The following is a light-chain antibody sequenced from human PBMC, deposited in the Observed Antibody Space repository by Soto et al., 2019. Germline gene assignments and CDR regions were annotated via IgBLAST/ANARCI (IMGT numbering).Light chain of an antibody. CDR3: AVWDDSLDGGV. J-gene: IGLJ3*02. V-gene: IGLV1-44*01. CDR2: NNN. Sequence: QSVLTQPPSASGTPGQRVTISCSGSSSNIGSHVVYWYQQLAGTAPKLLMYNNNQRPSGVPDRFSGSKSGTSASLASSGLQSEDEADYYCAVWDDSLDGGVFGGGTKLTVL. CDR1: SSNIGSHV.